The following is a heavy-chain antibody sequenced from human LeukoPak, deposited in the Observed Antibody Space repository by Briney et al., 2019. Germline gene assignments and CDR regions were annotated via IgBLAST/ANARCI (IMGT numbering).Heavy chain of an antibody. CDR1: GDSVSRTNAA. J-gene: IGHJ4*02. CDR2: TDYRTKWYS. V-gene: IGHV6-1*01. CDR3: ARGGWYMTVALFDQ. D-gene: IGHD6-19*01. Sequence: SSQTISLTCAISGDSVSRTNAAWNWIRQSPSRGLEWLGSTDYRTKWYSDSAISVRSRIIINPDTSKNQFSLQLTSVTPEDTAVYYCARGGWYMTVALFDQWGQGTPVTVSS.